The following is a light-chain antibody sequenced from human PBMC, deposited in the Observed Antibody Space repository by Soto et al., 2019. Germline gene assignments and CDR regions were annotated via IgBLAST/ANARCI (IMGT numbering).Light chain of an antibody. Sequence: DIQMTQFPSSVSASVGDRVSITCRASQDISGLLAWYQQKPGRAPNLLIHAASSLQAGVPARFSGSASGTDFTLTISSLQPEDFATYYCQQGKSFPLTFGGGTRVDIK. CDR1: QDISGL. CDR3: QQGKSFPLT. J-gene: IGKJ4*01. V-gene: IGKV1D-12*01. CDR2: AAS.